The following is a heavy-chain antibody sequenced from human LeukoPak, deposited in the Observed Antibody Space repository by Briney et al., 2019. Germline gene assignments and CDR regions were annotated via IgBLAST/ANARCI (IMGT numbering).Heavy chain of an antibody. CDR2: ISSSGSTI. CDR3: AIVDDFWSGYYTFDY. J-gene: IGHJ4*02. V-gene: IGHV3-48*03. CDR1: GFTFSSYE. Sequence: GGSLRLSCAASGFTFSSYEMNWIRQAPGKGLEWVSYISSSGSTIYYADSVKGRFTISRDNAKNSLSLHMNSLRGEDTAVYYCAIVDDFWSGYYTFDYWGQGTLVIVSS. D-gene: IGHD3-3*01.